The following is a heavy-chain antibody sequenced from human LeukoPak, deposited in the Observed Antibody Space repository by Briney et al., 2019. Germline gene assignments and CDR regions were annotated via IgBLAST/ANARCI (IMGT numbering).Heavy chain of an antibody. D-gene: IGHD3-22*01. CDR3: ASEVYYYDSSGFSN. J-gene: IGHJ4*02. Sequence: SETLSLTCAVSGGSISSGGYSWSWIRQPPGKGLEWIGYIYYSGSTYYNPSLKSRVTISVDTSKNQFSLKLSSVTAADTSVYYCASEVYYYDSSGFSNWGQGTLVTVSS. CDR1: GGSISSGGYS. CDR2: IYYSGST. V-gene: IGHV4-30-4*07.